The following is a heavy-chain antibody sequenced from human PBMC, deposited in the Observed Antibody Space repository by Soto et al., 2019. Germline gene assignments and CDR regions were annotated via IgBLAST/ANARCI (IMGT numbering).Heavy chain of an antibody. J-gene: IGHJ2*01. D-gene: IGHD3-22*01. CDR1: GYTFTSYD. Sequence: GASVKVSCKASGYTFTSYDINWVRQATGQGLEWMGWMNPNSGNTGYAQKFQGRVTMTRNTSISTAYMELSSLRSEDTAVYYCASTKYDSSAYYYWYLGLWGRGTLVTVSS. CDR2: MNPNSGNT. V-gene: IGHV1-8*01. CDR3: ASTKYDSSAYYYWYLGL.